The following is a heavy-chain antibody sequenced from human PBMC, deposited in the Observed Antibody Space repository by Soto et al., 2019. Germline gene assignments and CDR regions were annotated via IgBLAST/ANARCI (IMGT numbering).Heavy chain of an antibody. V-gene: IGHV4-61*02. CDR2: IYATGTT. CDR1: GDSVSSGASH. CDR3: VRDGTKTLRDWFDP. D-gene: IGHD1-1*01. Sequence: KASETLSLTCTVSGDSVSSGASHWTWIRKSAGKGLEWIGRIYATGTTDYNPSLKSRVMMSVDTSKKQFSLKLRSVTAADTAVYYCVRDGTKTLRDWFDPWGQGISVTVSS. J-gene: IGHJ5*02.